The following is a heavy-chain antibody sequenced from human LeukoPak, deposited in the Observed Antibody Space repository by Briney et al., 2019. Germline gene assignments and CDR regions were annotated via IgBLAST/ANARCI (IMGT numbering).Heavy chain of an antibody. J-gene: IGHJ4*02. CDR1: GGSFSGYY. V-gene: IGHV4-34*01. CDR3: ARRSDYYGSGSYYYLRWGFDY. Sequence: SETLSLTCAVYGGSFSGYYWSWIREPPGKGLEWIGEINHSESTNYNPSLKSRVTISVDTSKNQFSLKLSSVTAADTAVYYCARRSDYYGSGSYYYLRWGFDYWGQGTLVTVSS. CDR2: INHSEST. D-gene: IGHD3-10*01.